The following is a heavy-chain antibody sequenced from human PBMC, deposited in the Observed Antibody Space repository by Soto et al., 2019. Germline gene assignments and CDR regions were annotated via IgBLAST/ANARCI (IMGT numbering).Heavy chain of an antibody. V-gene: IGHV3-23*01. CDR2: ISGSGGST. D-gene: IGHD3-9*01. Sequence: QLLESGGGLVQPGGSLRLSCAASGFTFSIYSMNWVRQAPGKGLEWVSLISGSGGSTHYADSVEGRFTISRDNSKNTLYLEMDSLRAEDTAVYYCAKVVKYDVLTGYYKGPDYYGMDVWGHWTTVTVSS. CDR3: AKVVKYDVLTGYYKGPDYYGMDV. J-gene: IGHJ6*02. CDR1: GFTFSIYS.